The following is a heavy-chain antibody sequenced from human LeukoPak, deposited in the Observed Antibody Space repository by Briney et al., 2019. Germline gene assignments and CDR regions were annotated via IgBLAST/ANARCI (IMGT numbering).Heavy chain of an antibody. Sequence: SETLSLTCTVSGGSISSYYWSWIRQPPGKGLEWIGYNYYSGSTNYNPSLKSRVTISLDTSKNQFSLKLSSVTAADTAVYYCARDTAHSIDYWGQGTLVTVSS. CDR3: ARDTAHSIDY. J-gene: IGHJ4*02. CDR2: NYYSGST. CDR1: GGSISSYY. V-gene: IGHV4-59*01.